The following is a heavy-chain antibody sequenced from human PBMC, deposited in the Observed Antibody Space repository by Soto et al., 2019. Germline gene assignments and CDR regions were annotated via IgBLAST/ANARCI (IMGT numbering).Heavy chain of an antibody. CDR1: GYSFSSYW. CDR3: ARHVVAARGWVEEPL. J-gene: IGHJ4*02. Sequence: EVQLVQSGAEVKKPGESLRISCKGSGYSFSSYWISWVRQMPGKGLEWMGRIDPSDSYTNYSPSFQGHVTISADKSISTAYLQWSSLKASDTAMYYCARHVVAARGWVEEPLWGQGTLVTVSS. D-gene: IGHD1-1*01. CDR2: IDPSDSYT. V-gene: IGHV5-10-1*01.